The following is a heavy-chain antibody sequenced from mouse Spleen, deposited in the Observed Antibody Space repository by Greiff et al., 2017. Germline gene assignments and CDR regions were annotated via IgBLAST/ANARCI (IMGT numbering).Heavy chain of an antibody. Sequence: QVQLQQSGPELLKPGSSVKISCKASGYIFTDYYINWVKQRPGQGLEWIGWVFPGNGNTYYNEDFKDKATLTVDQSSITAYMLLNSLTSEDSAVYFCTSSIYYYGLWGAGTTVTVSS. D-gene: IGHD1-1*01. V-gene: IGHV1-75*01. CDR3: TSSIYYYGL. J-gene: IGHJ1*01. CDR2: VFPGNGNT. CDR1: GYIFTDYY.